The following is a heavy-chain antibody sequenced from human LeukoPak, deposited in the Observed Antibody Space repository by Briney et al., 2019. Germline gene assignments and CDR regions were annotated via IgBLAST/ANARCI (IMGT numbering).Heavy chain of an antibody. D-gene: IGHD3-3*01. CDR1: GGSFGGYY. CDR2: INHSGST. J-gene: IGHJ4*02. Sequence: SETLSLTCAVYGGSFGGYYWSWIRQPPGKGLEWIGEINHSGSTNYNPSLKSRVTISVDTSKNQFSLKLSSVTAADTAVYYCARSLSYDFWSGYFGYWGQGTLVTVSS. V-gene: IGHV4-34*01. CDR3: ARSLSYDFWSGYFGY.